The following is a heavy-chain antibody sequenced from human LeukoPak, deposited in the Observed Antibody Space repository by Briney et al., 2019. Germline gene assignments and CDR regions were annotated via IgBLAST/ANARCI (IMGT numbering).Heavy chain of an antibody. V-gene: IGHV3-21*01. CDR2: ISYSSAYI. J-gene: IGHJ4*02. CDR1: GFTVSSEY. CDR3: ARGGRGYSFAQADY. Sequence: PGGSLRLPCAASGFTVSSEYMTWVRQAPGKGLEWVSTISYSSAYIYYADSVKGRFTISRDNAKNSLYLQMNSVRAEDTAVYYCARGGRGYSFAQADYWGQGTLVTVSS. D-gene: IGHD5-18*01.